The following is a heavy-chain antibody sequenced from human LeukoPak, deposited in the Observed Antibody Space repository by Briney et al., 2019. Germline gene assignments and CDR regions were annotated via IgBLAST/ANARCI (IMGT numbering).Heavy chain of an antibody. V-gene: IGHV3-23*01. Sequence: GGSLRLSCAASGFTFSSYARSWVRQAPGKGLEWVSAISGSGGSTYYADSVKGRFTISGDNSKKTLYLQTNSLRAEDTAVYYCAKDRAIVVVISWYCDYWGQGTRVSVSS. J-gene: IGHJ4*02. CDR2: ISGSGGST. CDR1: GFTFSSYA. D-gene: IGHD3-22*01. CDR3: AKDRAIVVVISWYCDY.